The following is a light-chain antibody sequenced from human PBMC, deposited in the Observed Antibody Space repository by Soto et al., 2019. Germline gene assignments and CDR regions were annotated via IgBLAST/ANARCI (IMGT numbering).Light chain of an antibody. J-gene: IGLJ1*01. V-gene: IGLV2-14*01. CDR2: EVN. CDR3: CSLSTTSTPIV. Sequence: QSVLGQPASMSGSPGQSITIPCTGASSDIGLYNYVSWYQHHPGKAPKLLISEVNVRPSGLSDRFSASKAGNTASLTISGLQPEDEAYYYCCSLSTTSTPIVFGSGTKVTVL. CDR1: SSDIGLYNY.